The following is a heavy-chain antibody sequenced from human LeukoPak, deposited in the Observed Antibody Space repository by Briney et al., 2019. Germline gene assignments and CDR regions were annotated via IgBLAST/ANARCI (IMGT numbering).Heavy chain of an antibody. CDR2: ISYDGSNK. CDR1: GFTFSSYA. J-gene: IGHJ4*02. CDR3: ARDYDFWSGYRGPFAY. D-gene: IGHD3-3*01. V-gene: IGHV3-30-3*01. Sequence: GRSLRLSCAASGFTFSSYAMHWVRQAPGKGLEWVAVISYDGSNKCYADSVKGRFTISRDNSKNTLYLQMNSLRAGDTAVYYCARDYDFWSGYRGPFAYWGQGTLVTVSS.